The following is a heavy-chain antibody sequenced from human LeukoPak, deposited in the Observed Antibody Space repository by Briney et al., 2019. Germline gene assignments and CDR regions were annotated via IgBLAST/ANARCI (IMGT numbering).Heavy chain of an antibody. CDR2: INSDGSST. CDR3: ARTFDYGANSFAFDT. J-gene: IGHJ3*02. Sequence: GGSLRLSCAASGFTFSSYWMHWVRQAPGKGLVRVSRINSDGSSTSYADSVKGRFTISRDNAKNTLYLQMNSLRADDTAVYYCARTFDYGANSFAFDTWGQGTMVTVSS. V-gene: IGHV3-74*01. D-gene: IGHD4-23*01. CDR1: GFTFSSYW.